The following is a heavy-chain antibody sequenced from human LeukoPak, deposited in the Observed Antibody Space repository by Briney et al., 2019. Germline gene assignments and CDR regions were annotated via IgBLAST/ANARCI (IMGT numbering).Heavy chain of an antibody. J-gene: IGHJ3*02. CDR1: GFTFDDHA. Sequence: GRSLRLSCSVSGFTFDDHAMHWVRQAPGKGLEWVAGISWNSGIIDYADSVKGRFTISRDNAKSSLYLQMNSLRPEDTAFYYCTKDRLFLHDALDIWGQGTMVTVSS. V-gene: IGHV3-9*01. D-gene: IGHD2-21*01. CDR2: ISWNSGII. CDR3: TKDRLFLHDALDI.